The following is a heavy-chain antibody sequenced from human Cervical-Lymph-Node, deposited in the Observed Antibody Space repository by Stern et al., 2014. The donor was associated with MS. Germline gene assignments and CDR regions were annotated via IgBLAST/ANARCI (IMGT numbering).Heavy chain of an antibody. CDR2: IYPGDSDT. CDR3: ASRTYRYGSGTYPDAFDL. D-gene: IGHD3-10*01. V-gene: IGHV5-51*03. CDR1: GYSFTSYW. J-gene: IGHJ3*01. Sequence: VQLVQSGAEVKKPGESLKISCKGSGYSFTSYWIGWVRQMPGKGLEGMGIIYPGDSDTTYSPSFQGQVTFSADKSISTAYLQWSSLKASDIAIYYCASRTYRYGSGTYPDAFDLWGQGTMVTVSS.